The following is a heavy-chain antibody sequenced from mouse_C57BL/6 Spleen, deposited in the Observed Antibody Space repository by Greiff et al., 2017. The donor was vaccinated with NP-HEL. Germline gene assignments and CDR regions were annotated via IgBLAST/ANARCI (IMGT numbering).Heavy chain of an antibody. V-gene: IGHV1-69*01. CDR2: IDPSDSYT. CDR1: GYTFTSYW. Sequence: QVQLQQPGAELVMPGASVKLSCKASGYTFTSYWMHWVKQRPGQGLEWIGEIDPSDSYTNYNQKFKGKSTLTVDISSSTAYMQLSSLTSEDSAVYYCARITTVDFDVWGTGTTVTVSS. CDR3: ARITTVDFDV. J-gene: IGHJ1*03. D-gene: IGHD1-1*01.